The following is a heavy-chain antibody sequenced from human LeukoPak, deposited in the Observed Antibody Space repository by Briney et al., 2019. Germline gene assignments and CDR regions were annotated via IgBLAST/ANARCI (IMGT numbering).Heavy chain of an antibody. V-gene: IGHV3-7*01. J-gene: IGHJ4*02. D-gene: IGHD2-15*01. Sequence: GGSLRLSCAASGFSFSNYWMNWVRQAPGKGLEWVAIIKQDGSETLYVDSVKGRFTISRDNAKNTLYLQMNSLRAEDTAVYYCAGGAGWTIDYWGPGTLVTVSS. CDR2: IKQDGSET. CDR3: AGGAGWTIDY. CDR1: GFSFSNYW.